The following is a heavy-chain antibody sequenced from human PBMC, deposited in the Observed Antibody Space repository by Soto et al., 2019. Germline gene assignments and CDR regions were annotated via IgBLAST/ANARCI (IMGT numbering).Heavy chain of an antibody. D-gene: IGHD3-10*01. V-gene: IGHV3-72*01. CDR1: GFTFSDHY. Sequence: GGSLRLSCAASGFTFSDHYMDWVRQAPGKGLEWVGRTRNKANSYTTEYAASVKGRFTISRDDSKNSLYLQMNSLKTEDTAVYYCARLSSYYGSGSYPHYDYWGQGTLVTVSS. CDR2: TRNKANSYTT. CDR3: ARLSSYYGSGSYPHYDY. J-gene: IGHJ4*02.